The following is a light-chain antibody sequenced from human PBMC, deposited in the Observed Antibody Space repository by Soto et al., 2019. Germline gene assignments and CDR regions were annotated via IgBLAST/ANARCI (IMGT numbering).Light chain of an antibody. Sequence: IQMTQSPSSLSASVGDRVTITCRASQRISTSLKWYQHQVGRAPKLLIYAASSLQTGVPSRFSGSGSGTDFTLTISSLQPEDFATYYCQQSYLTPRTFGQGTKLEIK. CDR2: AAS. CDR1: QRISTS. J-gene: IGKJ2*01. CDR3: QQSYLTPRT. V-gene: IGKV1-39*01.